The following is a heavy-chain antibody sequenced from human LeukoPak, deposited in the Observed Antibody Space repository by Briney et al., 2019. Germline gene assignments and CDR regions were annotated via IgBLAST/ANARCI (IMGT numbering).Heavy chain of an antibody. D-gene: IGHD4-17*01. CDR1: GFTFSIYS. CDR3: AKEAGQDYGALDAFDV. CDR2: IGGSSSSL. J-gene: IGHJ3*01. V-gene: IGHV3-21*01. Sequence: GGSLRLSCAASGFTFSIYSMNWVRQAPGKGLEWVSSIGGSSSSLYYAESVKGRITISRDNARNSLYLQMNSLRVEDTAVYYCAKEAGQDYGALDAFDVWGQGTMVTVSS.